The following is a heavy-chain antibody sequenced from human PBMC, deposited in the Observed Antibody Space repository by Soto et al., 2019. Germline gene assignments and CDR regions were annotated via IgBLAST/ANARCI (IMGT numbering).Heavy chain of an antibody. J-gene: IGHJ4*02. V-gene: IGHV4-59*01. Sequence: SETLSLTCTVSGGSISSYYWSWIRQPPGKGLEWIGYIYYSGSTNYNPSLKSRVTISVDTSKNQFSLKLSSVTAADTAVYYCARVHSSGWYEGGEFDYWGQGTLVTVSS. CDR1: GGSISSYY. CDR2: IYYSGST. CDR3: ARVHSSGWYEGGEFDY. D-gene: IGHD6-19*01.